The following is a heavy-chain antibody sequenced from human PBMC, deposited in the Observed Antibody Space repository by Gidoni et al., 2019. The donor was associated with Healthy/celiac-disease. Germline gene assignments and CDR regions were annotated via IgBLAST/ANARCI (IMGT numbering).Heavy chain of an antibody. CDR1: GCTFSRYA. D-gene: IGHD1-26*01. J-gene: IGHJ4*02. CDR3: AKSPGARGYFDY. Sequence: EVQMLESGGGLVQPGGSLRPSWAAHGCTFSRYAMRWVRQAPGRGLEWVSAISGSGGSTYYADSVKGRFTISRDNSKNTLYLQMNSLRAEDTAVYYCAKSPGARGYFDYWGQGTLVTVSS. V-gene: IGHV3-23*01. CDR2: ISGSGGST.